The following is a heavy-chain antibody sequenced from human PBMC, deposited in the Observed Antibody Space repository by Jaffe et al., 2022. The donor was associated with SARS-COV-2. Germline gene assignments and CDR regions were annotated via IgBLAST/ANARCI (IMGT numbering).Heavy chain of an antibody. V-gene: IGHV1-3*01. Sequence: QVQLVQSGAEVKKPGASVKVSCKASGYTFTRYAVHWVRQAPGQRLEWMGWINAGNGNTKYSQKFQGRVTITRDTSASTAYMELSSLRSEDTAVYYCARVGTGFGELLGFDYWGQGTLVTVSS. J-gene: IGHJ4*02. CDR1: GYTFTRYA. D-gene: IGHD3-10*01. CDR3: ARVGTGFGELLGFDY. CDR2: INAGNGNT.